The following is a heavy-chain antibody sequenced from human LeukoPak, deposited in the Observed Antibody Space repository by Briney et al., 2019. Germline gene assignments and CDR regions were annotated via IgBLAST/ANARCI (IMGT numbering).Heavy chain of an antibody. V-gene: IGHV1-69*04. CDR2: IIPILGIA. J-gene: IGHJ4*02. Sequence: AASVKVSCQASGGTFSSYAISWVRQAPGQGLEWMGRIIPILGIANYAQKFQGRVTITADKSTSTAYMELSGLRSDDTAVYYCAREYSSSSGRLFDYWGPGTLVTVSS. CDR1: GGTFSSYA. D-gene: IGHD6-6*01. CDR3: AREYSSSSGRLFDY.